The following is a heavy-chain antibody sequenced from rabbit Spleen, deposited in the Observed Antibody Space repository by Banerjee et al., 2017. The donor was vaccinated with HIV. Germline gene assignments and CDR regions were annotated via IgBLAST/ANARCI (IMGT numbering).Heavy chain of an antibody. CDR1: GVSFSSGSD. D-gene: IGHD8-1*01. J-gene: IGHJ6*01. Sequence: QQQLVESGGGLVKPAASLTLTCKASGVSFSSGSDICWVRQAPGKGLEWISCIAGSNSGSTYSATWAKGRFTISKSSSTTVTLQMTRLTVADTASYCCARDTGSSFSSYGMDLWGPGTLVTVS. V-gene: IGHV1S45*01. CDR2: IAGSNSGST. CDR3: ARDTGSSFSSYGMDL.